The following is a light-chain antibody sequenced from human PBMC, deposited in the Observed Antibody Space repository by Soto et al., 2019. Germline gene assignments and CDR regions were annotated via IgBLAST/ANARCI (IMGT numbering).Light chain of an antibody. CDR2: DVS. CDR3: RSYTRSSSQV. V-gene: IGLV2-14*01. J-gene: IGLJ1*01. Sequence: QSALTQPASVSGSPGQSITISCTGTYRDVGGYNYVAWYQQYPGKAPKLMIYDVSFRPSGVSNRFSGSKSDITASLTISGLQAEDEADYYCRSYTRSSSQVFGTGTKVTVL. CDR1: YRDVGGYNY.